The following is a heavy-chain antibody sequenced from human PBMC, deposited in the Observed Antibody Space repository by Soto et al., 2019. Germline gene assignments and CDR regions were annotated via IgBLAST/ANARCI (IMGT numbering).Heavy chain of an antibody. CDR2: ISYDGSNK. Sequence: GGSLRLSCAASGFTFSSYGMHWVRQAPGKGLEWVAVISYDGSNKYYADSVKGRFTISRDNSKNTLYLQMNSLRAEDTAVYYCAKDDPSYGDYTLYYYYGMDVWGQGTTVTVSS. J-gene: IGHJ6*02. V-gene: IGHV3-30*18. CDR3: AKDDPSYGDYTLYYYYGMDV. D-gene: IGHD4-17*01. CDR1: GFTFSSYG.